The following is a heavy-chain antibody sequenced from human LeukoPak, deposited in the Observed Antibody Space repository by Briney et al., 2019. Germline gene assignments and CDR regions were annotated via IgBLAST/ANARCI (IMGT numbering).Heavy chain of an antibody. CDR2: IYTSGST. Sequence: PSETLSLTCTVSGGSISSYYWSWIRQPAGKGLEWIGRIYTSGSTNYNPSLKSRVTMSVDTSKNQFSLKLSSVTAADTAVYYCARGVTYYDFWSGRTDPHNWFDPWGQGTLVTVSS. CDR3: ARGVTYYDFWSGRTDPHNWFDP. J-gene: IGHJ5*02. D-gene: IGHD3-3*01. V-gene: IGHV4-4*07. CDR1: GGSISSYY.